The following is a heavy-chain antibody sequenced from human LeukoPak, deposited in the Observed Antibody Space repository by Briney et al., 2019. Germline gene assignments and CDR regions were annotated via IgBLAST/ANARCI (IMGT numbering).Heavy chain of an antibody. CDR2: MNPNSGNT. D-gene: IGHD3-9*01. CDR3: ARISSPNYDILTGYHYYYYGMDV. Sequence: RASVKVSCKASGYTFTSYDINWVRQATRQGLEWMGWMNPNSGNTGYAQKFQGRVTMTRNTSISTAYMELSSLRSEDTAVYYCARISSPNYDILTGYHYYYYGMDVWGQGTTVTVSS. CDR1: GYTFTSYD. J-gene: IGHJ6*02. V-gene: IGHV1-8*01.